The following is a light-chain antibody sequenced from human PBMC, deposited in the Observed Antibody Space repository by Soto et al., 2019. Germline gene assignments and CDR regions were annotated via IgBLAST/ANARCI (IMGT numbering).Light chain of an antibody. J-gene: IGKJ1*01. Sequence: EIVMTQSPATLSVSPGERATLSCRASQTVSSNLAWYQHERGQSPRLLLYGSSTRATGIPSRFSGSGSGTEFTLTISSLQYEDFEVYYCQQYNNWPRTLGRGTKVDIK. CDR3: QQYNNWPRT. V-gene: IGKV3-15*01. CDR2: GSS. CDR1: QTVSSN.